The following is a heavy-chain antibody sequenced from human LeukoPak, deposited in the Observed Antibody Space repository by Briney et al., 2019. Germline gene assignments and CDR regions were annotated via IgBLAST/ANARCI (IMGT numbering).Heavy chain of an antibody. Sequence: GGSLRLSCAASGFTFSSYGMHWVRQAPGKGLERVAVISYDGSNKYYADSVKGRFTISRDNSKNTLYLQMNSLRAEDTAVYFCARSHDYGDYCGQGTLDRDSS. D-gene: IGHD4-17*01. CDR3: ARSHDYGDY. CDR1: GFTFSSYG. CDR2: ISYDGSNK. V-gene: IGHV3-30*03. J-gene: IGHJ4*02.